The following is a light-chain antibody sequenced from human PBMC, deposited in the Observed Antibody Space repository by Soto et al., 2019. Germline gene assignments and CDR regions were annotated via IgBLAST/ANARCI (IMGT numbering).Light chain of an antibody. J-gene: IGLJ2*01. V-gene: IGLV1-40*01. CDR1: SSNIGAGYD. CDR3: QSYGSSLSVV. CDR2: GNS. Sequence: QSVLTQPPSVSGAPGQRVTISCTGSSSNIGAGYDVHWYQQLPGTAPKLLIYGNSNRPSGVPDRFSGSKSGTSAALAITGLQAEDEADYYCQSYGSSLSVVFGGATELTVL.